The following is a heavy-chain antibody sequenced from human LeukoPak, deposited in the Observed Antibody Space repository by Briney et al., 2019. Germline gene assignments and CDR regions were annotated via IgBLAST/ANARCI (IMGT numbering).Heavy chain of an antibody. CDR3: ARDLPVPRMYSSGWYGVAGRWFDP. Sequence: ASVKVSCKASGYTFTSNGINWVRQAPGQGLEWMGWISPYSGNRNYAQKFQGRVTMTTDTSTSTAYMELRSLRSDDTAVYYCARDLPVPRMYSSGWYGVAGRWFDPWGQGTLVTVSS. V-gene: IGHV1-18*01. D-gene: IGHD6-19*01. CDR2: ISPYSGNR. CDR1: GYTFTSNG. J-gene: IGHJ5*02.